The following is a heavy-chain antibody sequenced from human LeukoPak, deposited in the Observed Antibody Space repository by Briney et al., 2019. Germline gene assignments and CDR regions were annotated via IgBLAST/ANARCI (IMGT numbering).Heavy chain of an antibody. CDR3: AKELYGNPSGY. Sequence: GGSLRLSCAASGFTLRSSAMSWVRQAPGKGLEWVSAISGDGGTISYAASVRGRFTISRDNAKNTLFLQMSSLRAGHTALYYCAKELYGNPSGYWGQGTRVTVSS. D-gene: IGHD2-8*01. CDR2: ISGDGGTI. CDR1: GFTLRSSA. V-gene: IGHV3-23*01. J-gene: IGHJ4*02.